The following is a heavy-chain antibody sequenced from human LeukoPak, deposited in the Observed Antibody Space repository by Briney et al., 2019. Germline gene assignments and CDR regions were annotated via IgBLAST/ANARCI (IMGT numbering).Heavy chain of an antibody. Sequence: ASVKVSCKASGGTFSSYAISWVRQAPGQGLEWMGRINPILGIANYAQKFQGRVTITADKSTSTAYMELSSLRSEDTAVYYCASPGRDRGVIITSGYFDLWGRGTLVTVSS. V-gene: IGHV1-69*04. J-gene: IGHJ2*01. CDR3: ASPGRDRGVIITSGYFDL. CDR1: GGTFSSYA. CDR2: INPILGIA. D-gene: IGHD3-10*01.